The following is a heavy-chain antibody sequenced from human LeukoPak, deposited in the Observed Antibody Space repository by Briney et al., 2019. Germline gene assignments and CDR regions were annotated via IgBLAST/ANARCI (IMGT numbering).Heavy chain of an antibody. CDR1: GFTFSSYS. CDR2: ISSSGSTI. D-gene: IGHD4-17*01. Sequence: GGSLRLSCAASGFTFSSYSMNWVRQAPGKGLEWVSYISSSGSTIYYADSVKGRFTISRDNAKNSLYLQMNSLRAEDTAVYYCARRYGDYSCFDYWGQGTLVTVSS. J-gene: IGHJ4*02. V-gene: IGHV3-48*01. CDR3: ARRYGDYSCFDY.